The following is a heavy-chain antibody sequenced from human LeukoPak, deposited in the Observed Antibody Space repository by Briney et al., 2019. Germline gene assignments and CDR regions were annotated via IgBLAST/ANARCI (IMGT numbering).Heavy chain of an antibody. D-gene: IGHD2-8*01. J-gene: IGHJ4*02. Sequence: PGGSLRLSCAASGFTFKIYAMHWVRQVPGKGLEWVSGVNGRSDYKAYADSVKGRFTISRDNAKNSLYLQMNGLRAEDTALYYCVKDHQESCTNGACWHSFDYWGQGILVTVSS. CDR3: VKDHQESCTNGACWHSFDY. CDR1: GFTFKIYA. CDR2: VNGRSDYK. V-gene: IGHV3-9*01.